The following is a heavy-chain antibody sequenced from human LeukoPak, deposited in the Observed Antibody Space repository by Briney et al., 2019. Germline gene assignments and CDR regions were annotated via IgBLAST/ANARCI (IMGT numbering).Heavy chain of an antibody. CDR1: GCTFTSYG. CDR2: ISAYNGNT. D-gene: IGHD5-18*01. CDR3: ARAWGAMVSPHYYYYGMDV. V-gene: IGHV1-18*01. J-gene: IGHJ6*02. Sequence: ASVKVSCKASGCTFTSYGISWVRQAPGQGLEWMGWISAYNGNTNYAQKLQGRVTMTTDTSTSTAYMELRSLRSDDTAVYYCARAWGAMVSPHYYYYGMDVWGQGTTVTVSS.